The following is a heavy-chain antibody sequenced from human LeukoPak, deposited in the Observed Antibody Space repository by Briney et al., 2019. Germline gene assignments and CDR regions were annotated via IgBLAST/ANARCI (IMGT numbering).Heavy chain of an antibody. J-gene: IGHJ4*02. CDR3: ARERSYYYDSSGYCDY. D-gene: IGHD3-22*01. CDR1: GFTFSSYA. Sequence: GGSLRLSCAASGFTFSSYAMSWVRQAPGKGLEWVSAISGSGGRTYYADSVKGRFTISRDNSKNTLYLQMNSLRAEDTAVYYWARERSYYYDSSGYCDYWGQGTLVTVSS. V-gene: IGHV3-23*01. CDR2: ISGSGGRT.